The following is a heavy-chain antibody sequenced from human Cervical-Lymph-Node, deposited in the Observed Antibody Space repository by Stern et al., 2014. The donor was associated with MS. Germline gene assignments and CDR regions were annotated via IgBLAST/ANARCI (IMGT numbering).Heavy chain of an antibody. D-gene: IGHD3-3*01. CDR2: VHYSGTT. CDR1: GGSISSYY. CDR3: AGSGTYYPDY. V-gene: IGHV4-59*08. Sequence: QVQLQESGPGLVKPSETLSLTCSVSGGSISSYYWNWIRQPPGKGLEWIANVHYSGTTNYNPSLKSRVTILLAKSLNKISLKLTSVTAADTAVYYCAGSGTYYPDYWGQGILVTVSS. J-gene: IGHJ4*02.